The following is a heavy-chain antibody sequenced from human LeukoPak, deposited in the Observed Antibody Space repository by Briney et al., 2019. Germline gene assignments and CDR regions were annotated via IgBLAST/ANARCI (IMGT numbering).Heavy chain of an antibody. CDR3: ASGQGYDYVWGSYRFDY. V-gene: IGHV3-48*04. Sequence: GGSLRLSCAASGFTFSSYSMNWVRQAPGKGLEWVSYISSSGSTIYYADSVKGRFTISRDNAKNSLYLQMNSLRAEDTAVYYCASGQGYDYVWGSYRFDYWGQGTLVTVSS. CDR2: ISSSGSTI. D-gene: IGHD3-16*02. CDR1: GFTFSSYS. J-gene: IGHJ4*02.